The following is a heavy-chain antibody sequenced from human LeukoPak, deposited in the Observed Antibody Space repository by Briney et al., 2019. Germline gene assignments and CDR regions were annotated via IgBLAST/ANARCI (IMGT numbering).Heavy chain of an antibody. CDR3: ARDRMLSTGGYHGYFDY. CDR1: RFTFSSYA. CDR2: ISSDGGST. Sequence: GGSLRLSCAASRFTFSSYAMHWVRQAPGKGLEYVSSISSDGGSTYYANSVKGRFTISRDNSKNTLYLQMGSLRAEDMAVYYCARDRMLSTGGYHGYFDYWGQGTLVTVSS. V-gene: IGHV3-64*01. J-gene: IGHJ4*02. D-gene: IGHD5-24*01.